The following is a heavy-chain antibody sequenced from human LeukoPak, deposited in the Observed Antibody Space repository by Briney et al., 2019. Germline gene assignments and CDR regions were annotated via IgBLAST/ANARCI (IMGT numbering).Heavy chain of an antibody. CDR1: GFTFSSYA. CDR3: ARDLGYDYGDYLPYYYYGMDV. D-gene: IGHD4-17*01. CDR2: ISGSGGST. J-gene: IGHJ6*02. V-gene: IGHV3-23*01. Sequence: PGGSLRLSCAASGFTFSSYAMSWVRQAPGRGLEWVSAISGSGGSTYYADSVKGRFTISRDNSKNTLYLQMNSLRAEDTAVYYCARDLGYDYGDYLPYYYYGMDVWGQGTTVTVSS.